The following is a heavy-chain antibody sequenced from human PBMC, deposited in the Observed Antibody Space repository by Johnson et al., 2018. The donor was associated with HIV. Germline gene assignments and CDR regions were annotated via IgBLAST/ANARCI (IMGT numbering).Heavy chain of an antibody. CDR2: ISYDGSNK. CDR1: GFTFSSYA. CDR3: ARDQEHSGTYAFDI. V-gene: IGHV3-30-3*01. Sequence: VQLVESGGGVVQPGRSLRLSCAASGFTFSSYAMHWVRQAPGKGLEWVAVISYDGSNKYYADSVKGRLTISRDNSKNTLYLQMNSLRAEDTAGDYCARDQEHSGTYAFDIWGQGTMDTVYS. D-gene: IGHD6-6*01. J-gene: IGHJ3*02.